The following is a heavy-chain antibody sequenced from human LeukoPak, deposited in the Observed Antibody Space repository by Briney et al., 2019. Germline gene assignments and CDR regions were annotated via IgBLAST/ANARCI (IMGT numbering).Heavy chain of an antibody. CDR2: IYYSGST. V-gene: IGHV4-59*08. Sequence: SETLSLTCTVSGYSISSYYWSWIRQPPGKGLEWIGYIYYSGSTNYNPSLKSRVTISVDTSKNQFSLKLSSVTAADTAVYYCARHSRGREWLLFDYWGQGTLVTVSS. CDR3: ARHSRGREWLLFDY. D-gene: IGHD3-3*01. J-gene: IGHJ4*02. CDR1: GYSISSYY.